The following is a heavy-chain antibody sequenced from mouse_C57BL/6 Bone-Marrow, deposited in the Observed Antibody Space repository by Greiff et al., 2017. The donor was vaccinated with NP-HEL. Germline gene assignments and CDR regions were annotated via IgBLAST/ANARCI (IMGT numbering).Heavy chain of an antibody. J-gene: IGHJ2*01. Sequence: VQLQQPGAELVRSGTSVKLSCKASGYTFTSYWMHWVKQRPGQGLEWIGVIDPSDSYTNYNQKFKGKATLTVDTSSSTAYMQLSSLTSEDSAVYYCARTFIPDYWGQGTTLTVSS. CDR3: ARTFIPDY. D-gene: IGHD1-1*01. CDR2: IDPSDSYT. V-gene: IGHV1-59*01. CDR1: GYTFTSYW.